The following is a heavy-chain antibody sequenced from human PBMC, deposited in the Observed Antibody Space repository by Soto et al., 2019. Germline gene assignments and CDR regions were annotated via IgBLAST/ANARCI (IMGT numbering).Heavy chain of an antibody. CDR3: AHSRNLITEDAQVGDFDS. J-gene: IGHJ4*02. Sequence: QITLKESGPTLVKPTQTLTLTCSFSGFSLTTDGEGVGWVRQTPGEALEWLALIYWDDDERYSPSLKTRLTLPKDTSKTQVVLILTNMAPMDTATYYCAHSRNLITEDAQVGDFDSWGQGTLVTVSS. CDR2: IYWDDDE. D-gene: IGHD3-10*01. CDR1: GFSLTTDGEG. V-gene: IGHV2-5*02.